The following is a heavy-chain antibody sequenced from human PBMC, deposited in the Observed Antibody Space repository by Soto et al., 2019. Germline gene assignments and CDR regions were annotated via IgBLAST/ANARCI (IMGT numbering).Heavy chain of an antibody. J-gene: IGHJ4*02. D-gene: IGHD3-10*01. Sequence: SETLSLTCAVYGGSFSGYYWSWIRQPPGKGLEWIGEINHGGSTNYNPSLKSRVTISVDTSKNQFSLKLSSVTAADTAVYYCARVWGYYFDYWGQGTLVTVSS. CDR2: INHGGST. CDR1: GGSFSGYY. CDR3: ARVWGYYFDY. V-gene: IGHV4-34*01.